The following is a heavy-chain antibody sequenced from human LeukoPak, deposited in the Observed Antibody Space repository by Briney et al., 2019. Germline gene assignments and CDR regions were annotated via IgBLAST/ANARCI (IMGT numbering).Heavy chain of an antibody. D-gene: IGHD3-16*01. CDR3: ARAIDPITFIDY. J-gene: IGHJ4*02. CDR2: IYYSGST. Sequence: PSETLSLTCTVSGGSISSSSYYWGWIRQPPGKGLEWIGSIYYSGSTYYNPSLKSRVTISVDTSKNQFSLKLSSVTAADTAVYYCARAIDPITFIDYWGQGTLVTVSS. V-gene: IGHV4-39*07. CDR1: GGSISSSSYY.